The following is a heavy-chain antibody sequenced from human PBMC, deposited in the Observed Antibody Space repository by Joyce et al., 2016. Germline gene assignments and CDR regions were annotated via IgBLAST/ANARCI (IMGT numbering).Heavy chain of an antibody. CDR3: ARTTRNGGHFDY. Sequence: EVQLVESGGGLVKPGGSLRLSCAASGFTFSLYHMHWVRQAPGKGLAWVSSISTSRNYIYYADSMKGRFTISGDNAKNSLYLQMNSLRAEDTAVYYCARTTRNGGHFDYWGRGTLVTVSS. D-gene: IGHD1-1*01. V-gene: IGHV3-21*01. J-gene: IGHJ4*02. CDR1: GFTFSLYH. CDR2: ISTSRNYI.